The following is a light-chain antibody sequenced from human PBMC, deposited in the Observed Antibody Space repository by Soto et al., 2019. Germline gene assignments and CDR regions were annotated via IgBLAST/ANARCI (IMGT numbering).Light chain of an antibody. CDR3: SSYTSSSTLVV. CDR1: SSDVGGYNY. Sequence: QSALTQPASVSGSPGQSITISCTGTSSDVGGYNYVSWYQQQPGKAPKLMIYDVNNRPSGVSNRFSGSKSGNPASLTISGLQAEDEADYYCSSYTSSSTLVVFGGGTKLTVL. V-gene: IGLV2-14*01. J-gene: IGLJ2*01. CDR2: DVN.